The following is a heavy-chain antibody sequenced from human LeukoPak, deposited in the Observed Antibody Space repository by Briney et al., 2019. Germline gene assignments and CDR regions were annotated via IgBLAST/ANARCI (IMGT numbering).Heavy chain of an antibody. J-gene: IGHJ4*02. CDR3: TRTQYFSAGRCYSDYFDS. Sequence: PGGSLRLSCAASGFTFSNHYMDWVRQAPGKGLEWVGRTRNKANSYTKAYAASVKGRFTISRDDSNTSLYLQMNSLKTEDTAVYYCTRTQYFSAGRCYSDYFDSWGQGTLVTVSS. CDR2: TRNKANSYTK. V-gene: IGHV3-72*01. D-gene: IGHD2-15*01. CDR1: GFTFSNHY.